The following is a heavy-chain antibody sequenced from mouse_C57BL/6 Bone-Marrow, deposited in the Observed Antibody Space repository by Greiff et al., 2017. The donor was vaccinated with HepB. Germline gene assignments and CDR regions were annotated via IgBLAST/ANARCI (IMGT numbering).Heavy chain of an antibody. Sequence: QVQLKESGAELVRPGASVTLSCKASGYTFTDYEMHWVKQTPVHGLEWIGAIDPETGGTAYNQKFKGKAILTADKSSSTAYMELRSLTSEDSAVYYCTRRGSSGPDYWGQGTTLTVSS. D-gene: IGHD3-2*02. CDR2: IDPETGGT. CDR1: GYTFTDYE. CDR3: TRRGSSGPDY. J-gene: IGHJ2*01. V-gene: IGHV1-15*01.